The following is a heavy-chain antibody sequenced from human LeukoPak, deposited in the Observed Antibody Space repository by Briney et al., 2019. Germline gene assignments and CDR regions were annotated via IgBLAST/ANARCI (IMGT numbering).Heavy chain of an antibody. CDR1: GVSISSGDYY. Sequence: PSETLSLTCTVSGVSISSGDYYWRWIRQPPGKGLEWIGYIYYSGSTYYNPSLKSRVTISVDTSKNQFSLKLSSVTAADTAVYYCASGYYDFWSGYSYYFDYWGQRTLVTVS. V-gene: IGHV4-30-4*01. CDR3: ASGYYDFWSGYSYYFDY. D-gene: IGHD3-3*01. CDR2: IYYSGST. J-gene: IGHJ4*02.